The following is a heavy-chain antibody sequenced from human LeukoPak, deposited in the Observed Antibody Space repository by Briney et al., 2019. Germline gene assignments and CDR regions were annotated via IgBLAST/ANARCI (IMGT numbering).Heavy chain of an antibody. V-gene: IGHV1-2*04. Sequence: ASVKVSCKASGYTFTGYYMHWVRQAPGQGLEWMGWINPNSGGTNYAQKFQGWVTMTRDTSISTAYMELSRLRSDDTAVYYCARGSATSRRAVAGTRYYFDYWGQGTLVTVSS. D-gene: IGHD6-19*01. J-gene: IGHJ4*02. CDR1: GYTFTGYY. CDR3: ARGSATSRRAVAGTRYYFDY. CDR2: INPNSGGT.